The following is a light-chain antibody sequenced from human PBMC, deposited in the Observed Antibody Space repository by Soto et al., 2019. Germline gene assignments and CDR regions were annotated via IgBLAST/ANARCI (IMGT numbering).Light chain of an antibody. CDR2: GAS. V-gene: IGKV3-20*01. CDR1: QSVSSSN. J-gene: IGKJ1*01. CDR3: QQYDSSGT. Sequence: EIVLTQSPGTLSLSPGERATFSCRASQSVSSSNLAWYQQKPGQAPRFLIYGASSRATGIPDRFSGSGSGTDFTLTISRLEPEDFAVYYCQQYDSSGTFGQGTKVEIK.